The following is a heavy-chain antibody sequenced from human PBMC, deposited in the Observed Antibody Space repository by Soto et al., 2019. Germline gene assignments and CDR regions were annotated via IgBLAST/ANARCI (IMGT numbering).Heavy chain of an antibody. CDR1: GDTSSSYA. D-gene: IGHD4-4*01. Sequence: QVQVVQSGAEVKKPGSSVRVSCKASGDTSSSYAITWMRQAPGQGLEWMGGIIPILDTTDYAQKFQGRGTFTADESTSTVYMELSSLTSEDTAVYYCASGGTTVNRRFDFWGQGTLVTVSS. V-gene: IGHV1-69*01. CDR2: IIPILDTT. J-gene: IGHJ4*02. CDR3: ASGGTTVNRRFDF.